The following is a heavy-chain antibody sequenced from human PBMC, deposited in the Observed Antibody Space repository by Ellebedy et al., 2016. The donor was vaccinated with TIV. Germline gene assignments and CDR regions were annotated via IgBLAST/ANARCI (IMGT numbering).Heavy chain of an antibody. D-gene: IGHD6-19*01. V-gene: IGHV3-9*01. CDR1: GFTFADFA. Sequence: PGGSLRLSCSVSGFTFADFAMHWVRQRPGKDLEWVSGLSWVTGTALFAGSVMGRFTLSRNSANTSLYLQMDNLTPEDTAFYYCAKDTWRATGSHCEGASCGWFWGQGVLVTVSS. CDR3: AKDTWRATGSHCEGASCGWF. CDR2: LSWVTGTA. J-gene: IGHJ4*02.